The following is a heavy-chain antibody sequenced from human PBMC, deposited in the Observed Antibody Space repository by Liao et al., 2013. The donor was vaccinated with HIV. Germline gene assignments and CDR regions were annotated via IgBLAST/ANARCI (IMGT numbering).Heavy chain of an antibody. CDR3: ARVSYDILTGYYRDY. CDR2: IYTSGST. D-gene: IGHD3-9*01. J-gene: IGHJ4*02. CDR1: DGSFSSYY. Sequence: QVQLQQWGAGLLKPSETLSLTCAVYDGSFSSYYWSWIRQPAGKGLEWIGRIYTSGSTNYNPSLKSRVTMSVDTSKNQFSLKLSSVTAADTAVYYCARVSYDILTGYYRDYWGQGTLVTVSS. V-gene: IGHV4-59*10.